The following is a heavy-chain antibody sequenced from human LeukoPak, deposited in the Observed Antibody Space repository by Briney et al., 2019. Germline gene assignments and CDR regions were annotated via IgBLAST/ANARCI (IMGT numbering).Heavy chain of an antibody. CDR2: ISSSGGST. V-gene: IGHV3-23*01. J-gene: IGHJ5*02. CDR3: AKDLRGVLRYLEWLP. D-gene: IGHD3-9*01. CDR1: GFSFSSYA. Sequence: GGSLRLSCAASGFSFSSYAMSWVRQAPGKGLEWVSAISSSGGSTYYADSVKGRFTISRDNSKKTLYLQMSSLRAEDTAVYYCAKDLRGVLRYLEWLPWGQGTLVTVSS.